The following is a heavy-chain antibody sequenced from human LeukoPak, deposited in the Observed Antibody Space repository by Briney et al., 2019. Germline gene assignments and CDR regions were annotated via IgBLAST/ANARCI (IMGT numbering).Heavy chain of an antibody. CDR3: ARDPSGGWSYLGMDV. CDR2: IKSKTDGGTT. V-gene: IGHV3-15*01. Sequence: GGSLRLSCAASGFTFSNAWMSWVRQAPGKGLEWVGRIKSKTDGGTTDYATPVKGRFTISRDDSKNTLYLQMNSLKTEDTAVYYCARDPSGGWSYLGMDVWGQGTTVTVSS. J-gene: IGHJ6*02. D-gene: IGHD6-19*01. CDR1: GFTFSNAW.